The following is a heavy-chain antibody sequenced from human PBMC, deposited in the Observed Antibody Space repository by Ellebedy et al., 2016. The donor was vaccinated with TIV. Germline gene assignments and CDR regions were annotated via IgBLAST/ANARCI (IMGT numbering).Heavy chain of an antibody. Sequence: GESLKISCAASGFSFSRYAMSWVRQAPGKGLEWISIISGSGGNTYHADSVKGRFTISRDDSKNTLYLQMNRLKAEDTAVYYCAKSQVGANYFDYWGQGTLVTVSS. CDR1: GFSFSRYA. V-gene: IGHV3-23*01. J-gene: IGHJ4*02. CDR2: ISGSGGNT. CDR3: AKSQVGANYFDY. D-gene: IGHD1-26*01.